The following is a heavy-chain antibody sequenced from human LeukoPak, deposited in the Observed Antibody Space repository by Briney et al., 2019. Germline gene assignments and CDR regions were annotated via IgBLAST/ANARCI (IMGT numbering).Heavy chain of an antibody. CDR2: INHSGST. CDR1: GGSFSGYY. J-gene: IGHJ6*02. V-gene: IGHV4-34*01. Sequence: SETLSLTCALYGGSFSGYYWSWIRQPPGKGLEWIGEINHSGSTNYNPSLKSRVTISVDTSKNQFSLKLSSVTAADTAVYYCASLPATGTSYDLYYYGMDVWGQGTTVTVSS. D-gene: IGHD1-14*01. CDR3: ASLPATGTSYDLYYYGMDV.